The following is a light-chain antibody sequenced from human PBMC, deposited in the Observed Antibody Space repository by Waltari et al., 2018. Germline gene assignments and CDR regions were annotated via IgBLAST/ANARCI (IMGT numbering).Light chain of an antibody. J-gene: IGLJ3*02. CDR3: QSADSITTFEV. CDR1: TLPNQY. Sequence: SFELTQPPSVSVSPGQTASITCYGETLPNQYTYWYQQKAGQAPVLVIFKDTERPSGIPELFSGSSSGTVVTLTITGVRTEDEADYYCQSADSITTFEVFGGGTKLTVL. V-gene: IGLV3-25*03. CDR2: KDT.